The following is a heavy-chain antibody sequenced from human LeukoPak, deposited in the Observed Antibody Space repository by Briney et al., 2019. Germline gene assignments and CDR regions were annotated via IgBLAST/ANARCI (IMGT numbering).Heavy chain of an antibody. J-gene: IGHJ4*02. D-gene: IGHD4-17*01. CDR3: ARSKYRDYL. V-gene: IGHV1-2*02. Sequence: AAVKVSCKASGYTFTGYYSHWVRQAPGQGLEWMGWINPNSGGTKYAQKFQGRVSMTRDMPINTAYMELNSLSFDDSAVYYCARSKYRDYLWGQGTLVSVSS. CDR2: INPNSGGT. CDR1: GYTFTGYY.